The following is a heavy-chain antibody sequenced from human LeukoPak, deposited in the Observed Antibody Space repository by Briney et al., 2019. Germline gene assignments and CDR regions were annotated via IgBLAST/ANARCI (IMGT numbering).Heavy chain of an antibody. CDR2: IYYSGST. D-gene: IGHD4-17*01. Sequence: PSETLSLTCTVSGGYISSCGFYWSWIRQHPGKGLEWIGYIYYSGSTYYNPSLKSRVTISVDTSKNQFSLKLSSVTAADTAVYYCARGTPTALGDYGDYPFDYWGQGTLVTVFS. J-gene: IGHJ4*02. V-gene: IGHV4-31*03. CDR3: ARGTPTALGDYGDYPFDY. CDR1: GGYISSCGFY.